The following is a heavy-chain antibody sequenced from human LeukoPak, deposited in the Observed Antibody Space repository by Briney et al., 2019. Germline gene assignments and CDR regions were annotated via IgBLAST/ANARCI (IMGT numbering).Heavy chain of an antibody. Sequence: ASVKVSCKASGYTFTSYAMNWVRQAPGQGLEWMGWINAGNGNTKYSQKFQGRVTITRDTSASTAYMELSSLRSEDTAVYYCARDLTRDGYKSSYGYWGQGTLVTVSS. CDR2: INAGNGNT. J-gene: IGHJ4*02. D-gene: IGHD5-24*01. CDR3: ARDLTRDGYKSSYGY. CDR1: GYTFTSYA. V-gene: IGHV1-3*01.